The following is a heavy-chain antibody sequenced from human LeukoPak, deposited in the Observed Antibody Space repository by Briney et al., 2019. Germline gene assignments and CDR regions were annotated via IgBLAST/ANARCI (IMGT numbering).Heavy chain of an antibody. D-gene: IGHD6-19*01. Sequence: GESLKISCKGSGYSFTNYWIAWVRQMPGKGLEWMGIIYPADSDTRYSPSFQGRVTISADKSISTAYLQWSSLKASDTAIYYCARYTSGWFMQDYWGQGTLVTVSS. CDR2: IYPADSDT. CDR1: GYSFTNYW. J-gene: IGHJ4*02. CDR3: ARYTSGWFMQDY. V-gene: IGHV5-51*01.